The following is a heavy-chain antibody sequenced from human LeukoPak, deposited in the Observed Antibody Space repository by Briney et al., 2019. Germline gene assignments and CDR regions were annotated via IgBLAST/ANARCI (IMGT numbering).Heavy chain of an antibody. CDR2: INEDGSER. V-gene: IGHV3-7*01. Sequence: SGGSLRLSCAASGFTFRNYWVNWVRQAPGKGLEWVANINEDGSERYYVDSVKGRFTISRDNAKNSLYLQMNSLRDEDTAVYYCARDRMGAILYFDYWGQGTLVTVSS. CDR1: GFTFRNYW. D-gene: IGHD1-26*01. J-gene: IGHJ4*02. CDR3: ARDRMGAILYFDY.